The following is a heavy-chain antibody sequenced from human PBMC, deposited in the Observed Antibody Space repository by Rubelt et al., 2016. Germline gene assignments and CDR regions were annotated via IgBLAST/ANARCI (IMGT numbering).Heavy chain of an antibody. CDR3: TRGPRPDGTDV. Sequence: EVKLVESGGGLVKPGGSLRLSCAASGFTFSSYWMHWVRQAPGKGLVWVSRIKSDGSTTSYADPVKGRFTISRDNSQNTLPLQMKSLRGEDTAVYYGTRGPRPDGTDVWGQGTTVTVSS. CDR2: IKSDGSTT. J-gene: IGHJ6*01. V-gene: IGHV3-74*02. CDR1: GFTFSSYW.